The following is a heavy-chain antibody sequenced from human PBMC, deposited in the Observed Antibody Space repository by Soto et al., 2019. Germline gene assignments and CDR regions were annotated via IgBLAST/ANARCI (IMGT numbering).Heavy chain of an antibody. D-gene: IGHD6-19*01. V-gene: IGHV4-59*08. CDR3: ARRIAVAGTFDP. CDR2: IYYSGST. Sequence: SETLSLTCTVSGCSISSYYWSWIRQPPGKGLEWIGYIYYSGSTNYNPSLKSRVTISVDTSKNQFSLKLSSVTAADTAVYYCARRIAVAGTFDPWGQGTLVTVSS. J-gene: IGHJ5*02. CDR1: GCSISSYY.